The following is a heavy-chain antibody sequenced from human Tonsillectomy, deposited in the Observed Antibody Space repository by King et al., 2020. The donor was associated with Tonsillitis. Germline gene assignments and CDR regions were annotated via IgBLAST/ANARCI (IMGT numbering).Heavy chain of an antibody. CDR2: IIPILGIP. CDR3: ARPVVALTMVRRVIITPGAFDI. Sequence: QLVQSGAEVKKPGSSVKVSCKASGGTFSSYAINWVRQAPGQGLEWMGRIIPILGIPNYAQKFQGRVTITADKSTSTAYMELSSLRSEDTAVYYCARPVVALTMVRRVIITPGAFDIWGQGTMVTVSS. D-gene: IGHD3-10*01. V-gene: IGHV1-69*09. J-gene: IGHJ3*02. CDR1: GGTFSSYA.